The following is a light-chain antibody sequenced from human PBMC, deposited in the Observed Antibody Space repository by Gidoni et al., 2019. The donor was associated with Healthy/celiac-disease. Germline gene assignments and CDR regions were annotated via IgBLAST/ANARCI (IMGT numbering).Light chain of an antibody. CDR3: QQFNSYPLT. V-gene: IGKV1-13*02. CDR2: DAS. Sequence: AIQLTQSPSSLSASVGDRVTITCRASQGISSALAWYQQKPGKAPQLLIYDASSLESGVPSRFGGSGSGTDFTLTISSLQPEDFATYYCQQFNSYPLTFGGGTKVEIK. CDR1: QGISSA. J-gene: IGKJ4*01.